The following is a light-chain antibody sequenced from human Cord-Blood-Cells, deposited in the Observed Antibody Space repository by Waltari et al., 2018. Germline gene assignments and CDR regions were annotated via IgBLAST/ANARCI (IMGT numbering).Light chain of an antibody. CDR3: QQYGSSPLT. J-gene: IGKJ4*01. CDR2: GAS. CDR1: QSVSSSY. Sequence: EIVLTQSPGTLSLSPGERATLSCRASQSVSSSYLAWYQQKPGQAPRLLICGASSRATGIPDMFSGSGSGTDVTLTISRLEPEDFAVYYCQQYGSSPLTFGGGTKVEIK. V-gene: IGKV3-20*01.